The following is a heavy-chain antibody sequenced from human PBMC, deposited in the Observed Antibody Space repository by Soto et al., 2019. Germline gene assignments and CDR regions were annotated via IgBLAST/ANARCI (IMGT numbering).Heavy chain of an antibody. CDR1: GGSISSYY. CDR2: IYYSGST. CDR3: ARGLLDYDILTGYLEGYYYYMDV. J-gene: IGHJ6*03. Sequence: SETLSLTCTVSGGSISSYYWSWIRQPPGKGLEWIGYIYYSGSTNYNPSLKSRVTISVDTSKNQFSLKLSSATAADTAVYYCARGLLDYDILTGYLEGYYYYMDVWGKGTMVTVSS. V-gene: IGHV4-59*01. D-gene: IGHD3-9*01.